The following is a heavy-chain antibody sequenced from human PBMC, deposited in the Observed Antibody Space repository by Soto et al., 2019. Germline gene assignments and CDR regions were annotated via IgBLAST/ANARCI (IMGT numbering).Heavy chain of an antibody. CDR1: GFTFSSYA. J-gene: IGHJ6*02. CDR3: ARDPVTMKVVVAATYYYYGMDV. V-gene: IGHV3-30-3*01. CDR2: ISYDGSNK. D-gene: IGHD2-15*01. Sequence: GGSLRLSCAASGFTFSSYAMHWVRQAPGKGLEWVAVISYDGSNKYYADSVKGRFTISRDNSKNTLYLQMNSLRAEDTAVYYCARDPVTMKVVVAATYYYYGMDVWGQGTTVTVSS.